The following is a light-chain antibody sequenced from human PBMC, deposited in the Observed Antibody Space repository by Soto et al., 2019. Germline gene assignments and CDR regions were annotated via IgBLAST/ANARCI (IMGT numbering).Light chain of an antibody. Sequence: DIQMTQSPSSLSASVGDRVTITCRASQGITKYLAWYQKKPGKVPNLLIHTASTLQSGVPSRLSGSGYGTDFTLTISSLQPEDVATYYCQKYNCAPYTFGPGTKVDIK. V-gene: IGKV1-27*01. CDR1: QGITKY. J-gene: IGKJ3*01. CDR2: TAS. CDR3: QKYNCAPYT.